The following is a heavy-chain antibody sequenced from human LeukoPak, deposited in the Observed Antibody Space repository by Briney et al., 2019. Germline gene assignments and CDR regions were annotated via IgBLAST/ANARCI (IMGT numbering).Heavy chain of an antibody. Sequence: SETLSLTCTVSGGSLSSSSYYWGWVPQPPGRGLEWIGSMYYSGSTYYNPSLKSRVTISVDTSKKQFSLRLSCVTAADTAVYYCARGGYSYVQFFQQWGQGTLVTVSS. CDR1: GGSLSSSSYY. D-gene: IGHD5-18*01. V-gene: IGHV4-39*07. CDR2: MYYSGST. CDR3: ARGGYSYVQFFQQ. J-gene: IGHJ1*01.